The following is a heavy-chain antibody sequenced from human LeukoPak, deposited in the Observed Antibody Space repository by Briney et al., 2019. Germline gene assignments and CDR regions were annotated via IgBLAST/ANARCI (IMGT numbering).Heavy chain of an antibody. CDR2: ISSSGSTI. J-gene: IGHJ4*02. Sequence: GGSLRLSCAASGFTFSSYEMNWVRQAPGKGLEWVSYISSSGSTIYYADSVKGRFTISRDNSKNTLYLQMNSLRAEDAAVYYCAKTSRITMIVVVISYYFDYWGQGTLVTVSS. CDR3: AKTSRITMIVVVISYYFDY. CDR1: GFTFSSYE. V-gene: IGHV3-48*03. D-gene: IGHD3-22*01.